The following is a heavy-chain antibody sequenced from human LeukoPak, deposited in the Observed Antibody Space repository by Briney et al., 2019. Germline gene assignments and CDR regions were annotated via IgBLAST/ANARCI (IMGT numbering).Heavy chain of an antibody. V-gene: IGHV3-21*01. CDR3: ARHVVAVGFDY. CDR1: GFTFSSYS. J-gene: IGHJ4*02. CDR2: ISSSSRYI. Sequence: PGGSLRLSCAASGFTFSSYSMNWVRLAPGKGLEWVSSISSSSRYIYFADSLKGRFTISRDNAKNSPYLQMNSLRVEDTAVYYCARHVVAVGFDYWGQGTLVTVSS. D-gene: IGHD3-22*01.